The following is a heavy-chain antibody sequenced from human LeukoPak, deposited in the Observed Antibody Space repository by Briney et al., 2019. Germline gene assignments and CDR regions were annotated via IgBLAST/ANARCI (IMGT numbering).Heavy chain of an antibody. V-gene: IGHV1-69*05. Sequence: SVKVSCKASGGTFSSYAISWVRQAPGQGLGWMGRIIPIFGTANYAQKFQGRVTITTDESTSTAYMELSSLRSEDTAVYYCARVRWELRRISAFDIWGQGTMVTVSS. CDR3: ARVRWELRRISAFDI. J-gene: IGHJ3*02. CDR2: IIPIFGTA. D-gene: IGHD1-26*01. CDR1: GGTFSSYA.